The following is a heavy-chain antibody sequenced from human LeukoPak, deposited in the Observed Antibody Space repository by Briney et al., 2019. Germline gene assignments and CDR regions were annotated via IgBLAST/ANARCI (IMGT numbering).Heavy chain of an antibody. CDR3: ARHRSGYSSSSYDY. Sequence: SETLSLTSTVPGGSISSYYWSWIRQPPGKGLERIAYIYTSGSTNYNPPLKSRVTISVDTSKNQYSLKLSSVTAADTAVYYCARHRSGYSSSSYDYWGQGTLVTVSS. CDR1: GGSISSYY. J-gene: IGHJ4*02. CDR2: IYTSGST. V-gene: IGHV4-4*09. D-gene: IGHD6-6*01.